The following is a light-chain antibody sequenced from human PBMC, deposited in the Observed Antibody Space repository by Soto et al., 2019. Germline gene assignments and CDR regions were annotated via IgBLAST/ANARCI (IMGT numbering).Light chain of an antibody. J-gene: IGKJ1*01. V-gene: IGKV1-5*03. CDR3: QQYNSYSWT. Sequence: DIQMTRSPSTLSASLGDRATITFRASQSISSWLAWYQQKPGKAPKLLIYKASSLESGVPSRFSGSGSGTEFTLTISSLQPDDFATYYCQQYNSYSWTFGQGTKVDI. CDR2: KAS. CDR1: QSISSW.